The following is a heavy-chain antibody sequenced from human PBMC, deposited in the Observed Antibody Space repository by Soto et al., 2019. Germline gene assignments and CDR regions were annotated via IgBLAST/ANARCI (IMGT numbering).Heavy chain of an antibody. Sequence: GESLKISCKGSGYSFTSYWIGWVRQMPGKGLEWMGIIYLGDSDTRYSPSFQGQVTISADKSISTAYLQWSSLKASDTAMYYCARAGLFGDFWSRYYMFDYWGQGTLVTVSS. CDR1: GYSFTSYW. CDR2: IYLGDSDT. CDR3: ARAGLFGDFWSRYYMFDY. J-gene: IGHJ4*02. D-gene: IGHD3-3*01. V-gene: IGHV5-51*01.